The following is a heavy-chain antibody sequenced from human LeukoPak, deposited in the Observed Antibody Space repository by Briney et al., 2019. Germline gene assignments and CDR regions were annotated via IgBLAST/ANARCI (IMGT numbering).Heavy chain of an antibody. D-gene: IGHD3-22*01. CDR2: ISSGSTI. CDR1: GFTFSNYA. V-gene: IGHV3-23*01. Sequence: GGSLRLSCAASGFTFSNYAMNWVRQAPGKGLEWVSAISSGSTIYYADSVKGRFTISRDNSKNTVYLQMNSLRAEDTAVYYCAKRYYYDGSRYYYVGTNFDYWGQGTLVTVSS. J-gene: IGHJ4*02. CDR3: AKRYYYDGSRYYYVGTNFDY.